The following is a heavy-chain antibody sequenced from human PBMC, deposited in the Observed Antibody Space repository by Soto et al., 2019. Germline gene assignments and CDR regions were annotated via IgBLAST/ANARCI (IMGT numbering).Heavy chain of an antibody. Sequence: SETLSLTCTVSGGSISSYYWSWIRQPPGKGLEWIGYIYYSGSTNYNPSLKSRVTISVDTSKNQFSLKLSSVTAADTAVYYCARGDGYNLLFDYWGQGTLVTVSS. CDR2: IYYSGST. J-gene: IGHJ4*02. CDR1: GGSISSYY. CDR3: ARGDGYNLLFDY. D-gene: IGHD5-12*01. V-gene: IGHV4-59*01.